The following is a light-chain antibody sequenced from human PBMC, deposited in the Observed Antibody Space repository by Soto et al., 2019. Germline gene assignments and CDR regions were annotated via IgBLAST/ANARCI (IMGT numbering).Light chain of an antibody. Sequence: QSVLTQPPSAPASPGPSVTISCTGTSGDIGGYDYVSWYPQHPGKAPKLMIYEVTKRPLGVPDRFSGSNSGNTASLTVSGLQAEDEADYYCSSYAGSNNSYVVGTGTKVT. CDR2: EVT. CDR3: SSYAGSNNSYV. V-gene: IGLV2-8*01. CDR1: SGDIGGYDY. J-gene: IGLJ1*01.